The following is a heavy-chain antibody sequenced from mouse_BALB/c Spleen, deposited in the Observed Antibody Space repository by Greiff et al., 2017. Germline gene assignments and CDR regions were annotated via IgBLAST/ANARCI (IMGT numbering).Heavy chain of an antibody. J-gene: IGHJ2*01. CDR1: GYSFTSYW. D-gene: IGHD1-2*01. Sequence: EVQLQQSGTVLARPGASVKMSCKASGYSFTSYWMHWVKQRPGQGLEWIGAIYPGNSDTSYNQKFKGKAKLTAVTSASTAYMELSSLTNEDSAVYYCTRYLIHYYGFDYWGQGTTLTVSS. V-gene: IGHV1-5*01. CDR2: IYPGNSDT. CDR3: TRYLIHYYGFDY.